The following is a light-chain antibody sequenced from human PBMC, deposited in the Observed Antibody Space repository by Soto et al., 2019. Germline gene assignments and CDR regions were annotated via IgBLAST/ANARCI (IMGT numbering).Light chain of an antibody. CDR2: EVS. V-gene: IGLV2-14*01. Sequence: QSVLTQPASVSGSPGQSITISCTGTSSDVGGYNYVSWYQQHPGKAPKLMIYEVSNRPSGVSNRFSGSKSGNTASLTISGLQAEDEADYYCSPYTSSSTAHVFGTGTKVTVL. CDR3: SPYTSSSTAHV. J-gene: IGLJ1*01. CDR1: SSDVGGYNY.